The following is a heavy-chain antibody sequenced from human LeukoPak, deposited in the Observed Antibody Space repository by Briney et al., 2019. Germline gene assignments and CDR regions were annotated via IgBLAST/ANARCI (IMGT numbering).Heavy chain of an antibody. V-gene: IGHV3-64D*06. CDR2: IDSNGGRT. CDR1: GFTFSNYA. Sequence: PGGSLRLSCSASGFTFSNYAVHWVRQAPGKGLEYVSGIDSNGGRTYYADSVKGRSTISRDNSKNTLYLQMSSLRAEDTALYYCVKDMAAAGIQYFDYWGQGTLVTVSS. CDR3: VKDMAAAGIQYFDY. D-gene: IGHD6-13*01. J-gene: IGHJ4*02.